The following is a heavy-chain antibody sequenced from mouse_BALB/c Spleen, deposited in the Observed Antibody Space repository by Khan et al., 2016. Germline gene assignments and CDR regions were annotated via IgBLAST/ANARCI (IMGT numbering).Heavy chain of an antibody. CDR1: GFTFSNYW. D-gene: IGHD2-13*01. Sequence: EVKLEESGGGLVQPGGSMKLSCVASGFTFSNYWMNWVRQSPEKGLEWVAEIRLKSNNYATHYAESVKGRFTISRDDSKSSVYLQMNNLRAEDTGIYYCTNLDYYYAMDYWGQGTSVTVSS. V-gene: IGHV6-6*02. CDR2: IRLKSNNYAT. CDR3: TNLDYYYAMDY. J-gene: IGHJ4*01.